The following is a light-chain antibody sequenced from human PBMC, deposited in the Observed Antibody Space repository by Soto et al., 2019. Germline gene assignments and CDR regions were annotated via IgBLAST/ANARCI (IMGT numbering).Light chain of an antibody. CDR1: QSVSSY. V-gene: IGKV3-11*01. J-gene: IGKJ4*01. CDR2: DAS. CDR3: QQRSNWPPLT. Sequence: EIVLTQSPATLSLSPGERATLSCRASQSVSSYLAWYQQKPGQAPRLLIYDASNRATGIPARFSGSRSGTDFTLTISSLDPEDFAVYYCQQRSNWPPLTFGGGTKVEIK.